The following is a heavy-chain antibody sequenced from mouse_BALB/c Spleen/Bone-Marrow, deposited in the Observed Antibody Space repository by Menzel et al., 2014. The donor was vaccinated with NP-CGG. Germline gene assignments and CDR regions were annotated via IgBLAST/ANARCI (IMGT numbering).Heavy chain of an antibody. D-gene: IGHD2-1*01. CDR2: ISSGGST. J-gene: IGHJ4*01. Sequence: EVKVEESGGGLVKPGGSLKLSCAASGFTFXSYAMSWVRQTPERRLEWVASISSGGSTFYPDSVRGRFTISRENARNILYLQMSSLRSEDTAMYYCVYGNYSYYYAMDFWGQGTSVTVSS. CDR3: VYGNYSYYYAMDF. CDR1: GFTFXSYA. V-gene: IGHV5-6-5*01.